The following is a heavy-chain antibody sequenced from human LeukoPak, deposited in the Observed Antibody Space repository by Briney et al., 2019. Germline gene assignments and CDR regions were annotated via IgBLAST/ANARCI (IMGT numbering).Heavy chain of an antibody. V-gene: IGHV3-30*02. D-gene: IGHD2-15*01. CDR3: ASPNPFYCSGGSCYLPLDY. CDR1: GFTFSSYG. Sequence: GGSLRLSCAASGFTFSSYGMHWVRQAPGKGLEWVAFIRYDGSNKYYADSVKGRFTISRDNSKNTLYLQMNSLRAEDTAVYYCASPNPFYCSGGSCYLPLDYWGQRTLVTVSS. CDR2: IRYDGSNK. J-gene: IGHJ4*02.